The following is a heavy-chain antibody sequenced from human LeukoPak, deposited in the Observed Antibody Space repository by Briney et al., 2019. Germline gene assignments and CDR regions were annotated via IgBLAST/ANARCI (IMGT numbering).Heavy chain of an antibody. D-gene: IGHD4-17*01. CDR2: INHSGST. V-gene: IGHV4-34*01. Sequence: PSETLSLTCAVYGGSFSGYYWSWIRQPPGKGLEWIGEINHSGSTNYNPSLKSRVTISVDTSKNQFSLKLSSVTAADTAVYYCARVPYGDYSPGYYFDYWGQGTLLTVSS. CDR3: ARVPYGDYSPGYYFDY. CDR1: GGSFSGYY. J-gene: IGHJ4*02.